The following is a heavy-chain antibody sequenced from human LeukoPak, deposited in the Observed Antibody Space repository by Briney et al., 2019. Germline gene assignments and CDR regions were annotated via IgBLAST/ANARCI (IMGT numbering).Heavy chain of an antibody. D-gene: IGHD3-10*01. CDR3: ARSSMVRGVNSWFDP. CDR1: GYTFTGYY. CDR2: INPNSGGT. Sequence: ASVKVSCKASGYTFTGYYMHWVRQAPGQGLEWMGWINPNSGGTNYAQKFQGRVTMTRDTPISTAYMELSRLRSDDTAVYYCARSSMVRGVNSWFDPWGQGTLVTVSS. J-gene: IGHJ5*02. V-gene: IGHV1-2*02.